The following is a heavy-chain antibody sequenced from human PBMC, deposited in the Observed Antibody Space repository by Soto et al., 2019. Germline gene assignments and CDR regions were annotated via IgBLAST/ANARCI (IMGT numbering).Heavy chain of an antibody. CDR1: GYTFTSYG. J-gene: IGHJ4*02. CDR2: ISAYNGNT. CDR3: ATNPISYSYGYSPSYDY. Sequence: ASVKVSCKASGYTFTSYGISWVRQAPGQGLEWMGWISAYNGNTNYAQKLQGRVTMTTDTSTSTAYMELRSLRSDDTAVYYCATNPISYSYGYSPSYDYWGQGTLVTVSS. D-gene: IGHD5-18*01. V-gene: IGHV1-18*04.